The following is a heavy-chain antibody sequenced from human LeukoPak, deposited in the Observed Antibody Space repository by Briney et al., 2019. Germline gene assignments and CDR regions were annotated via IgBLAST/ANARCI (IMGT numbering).Heavy chain of an antibody. Sequence: ASVKVSCKASGYTFTSYDINWVRQANGQGLEWMGWMNPNSGNTGYAQKFQGRVTMTRNTSISTAYMELSSLRSEDTAVYYCARAHPYDYVWGRFDPWGQGTLVTVYS. J-gene: IGHJ5*02. CDR2: MNPNSGNT. D-gene: IGHD3-16*01. CDR1: GYTFTSYD. V-gene: IGHV1-8*01. CDR3: ARAHPYDYVWGRFDP.